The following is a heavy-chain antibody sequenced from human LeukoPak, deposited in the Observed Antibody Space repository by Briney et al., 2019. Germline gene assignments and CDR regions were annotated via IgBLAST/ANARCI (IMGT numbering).Heavy chain of an antibody. V-gene: IGHV1-69*13. Sequence: SVKVSCKASGGTFSSDAISWVRQAPGQGLEWMGGIIPIFGTANYAQKFQGRVTITADESTSTAYMELSSLRSEDTAVYYCARGRSGYCTNGVCYPTYYYYYGMDVWGQGTTVTVSS. CDR3: ARGRSGYCTNGVCYPTYYYYYGMDV. J-gene: IGHJ6*02. CDR1: GGTFSSDA. CDR2: IIPIFGTA. D-gene: IGHD2-8*01.